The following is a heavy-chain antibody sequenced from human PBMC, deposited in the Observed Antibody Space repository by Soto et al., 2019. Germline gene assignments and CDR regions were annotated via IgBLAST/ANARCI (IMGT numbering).Heavy chain of an antibody. V-gene: IGHV3-7*01. Sequence: EVQLVESGGGLVQPGGSLRLSCAASGFTFSSDWMRWVRQAPGKGLEWVANIKQDGSEKYDVDSVKGRFTISRDNAKNSLYLQMNSLRAEDTAVYYCARDQRQWLGYDYWGQGTLVTVSS. CDR2: IKQDGSEK. CDR3: ARDQRQWLGYDY. D-gene: IGHD6-19*01. CDR1: GFTFSSDW. J-gene: IGHJ4*02.